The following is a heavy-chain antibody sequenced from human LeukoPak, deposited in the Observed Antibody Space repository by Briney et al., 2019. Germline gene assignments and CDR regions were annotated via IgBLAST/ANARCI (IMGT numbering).Heavy chain of an antibody. CDR1: GFTFSNYA. CDR3: AKDSDIVVVVAATGYFDY. CDR2: INNTGEST. D-gene: IGHD2-15*01. V-gene: IGHV3-23*01. J-gene: IGHJ4*02. Sequence: GGSLRLSCAASGFTFSNYAMSWVRQAPGKGLEWVSGINNTGESTYDADSVKGRFTISRDNSKNTLFLQMNSLRAEDTAIYYCAKDSDIVVVVAATGYFDYWGQGTLVTVSS.